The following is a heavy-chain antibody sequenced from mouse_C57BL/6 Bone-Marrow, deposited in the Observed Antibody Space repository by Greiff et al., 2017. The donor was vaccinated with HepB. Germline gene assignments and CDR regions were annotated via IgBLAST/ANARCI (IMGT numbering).Heavy chain of an antibody. CDR2: ISNLAYSI. J-gene: IGHJ3*01. CDR3: ARPGDDGYYPFAY. D-gene: IGHD2-3*01. CDR1: GFTFSDYG. V-gene: IGHV5-15*04. Sequence: EVKVEESGGGLVQPGGSLKLSCAASGFTFSDYGMAWVRQAPRKGPEWVAFISNLAYSIYYADTVTGRFTISRENAKNTLYLEMSSLRSEDTAMYYCARPGDDGYYPFAYWGQGTLVTVSA.